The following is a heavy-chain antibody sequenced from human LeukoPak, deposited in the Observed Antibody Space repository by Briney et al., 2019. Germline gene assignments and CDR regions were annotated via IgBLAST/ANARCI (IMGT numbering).Heavy chain of an antibody. V-gene: IGHV4-4*07. CDR3: ARSPDSSGWYGVDY. D-gene: IGHD6-19*01. CDR1: GGSISSYY. J-gene: IGHJ4*02. Sequence: SETLSLTCTVSGGSISSYYWSWSRQPAGKGLEWIGRIYTSGSTNYNHSLKSRVTMSVDTSKNQFSLKLSSVTAADTAVYYCARSPDSSGWYGVDYWGQGTLVTVFS. CDR2: IYTSGST.